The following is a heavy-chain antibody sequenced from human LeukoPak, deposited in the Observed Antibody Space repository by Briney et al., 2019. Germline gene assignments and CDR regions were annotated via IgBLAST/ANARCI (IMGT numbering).Heavy chain of an antibody. D-gene: IGHD2-8*01. V-gene: IGHV3-30*04. J-gene: IGHJ4*02. CDR3: ARDSILYYHDY. CDR1: GFTFSSYA. Sequence: PGRSLRLSCAASGFTFSSYAMHWVRQAPGKGLEWVAVISYDGSNKYYADSVKGRFTISRDNSKNTLYLQMNSLRAEDTAVYYCARDSILYYHDYWGQGTLVTVSS. CDR2: ISYDGSNK.